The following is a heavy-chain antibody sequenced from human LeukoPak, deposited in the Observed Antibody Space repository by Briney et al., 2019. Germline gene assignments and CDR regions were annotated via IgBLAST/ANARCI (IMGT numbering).Heavy chain of an antibody. CDR2: ISGSGGSR. J-gene: IGHJ4*02. Sequence: PGGSLRLSCAASGFTFSTYAMNWVRQAPGKGLEWVSTISGSGGSRHYADSVKGRFTISRDNAKDTLYLQMNSLRAEDTAVYYCARDRWAAAGTGMGYWGQGTLVTVSS. CDR1: GFTFSTYA. CDR3: ARDRWAAAGTGMGY. D-gene: IGHD6-13*01. V-gene: IGHV3-23*01.